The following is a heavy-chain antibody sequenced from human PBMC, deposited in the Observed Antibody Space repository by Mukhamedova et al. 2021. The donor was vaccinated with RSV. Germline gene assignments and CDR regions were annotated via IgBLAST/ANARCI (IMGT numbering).Heavy chain of an antibody. CDR2: INPSGGST. CDR3: ARERGSGSYYYYYVMDV. J-gene: IGHJ6*02. V-gene: IGHV1-46*01. D-gene: IGHD1-26*01. Sequence: GLEWMGIINPSGGSTSYAQKFQGRVTMTRDTSTSTVYMELSSLRSEDTAVYYCARERGSGSYYYYYVMDVWGQGTTVTVSS.